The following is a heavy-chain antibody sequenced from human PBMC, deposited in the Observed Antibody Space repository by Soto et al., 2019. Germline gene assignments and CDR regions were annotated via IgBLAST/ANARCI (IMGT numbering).Heavy chain of an antibody. Sequence: SETLSLTCAVSGDSIISIYHWAWIRQPPGKGLEWIGYIYHSGSTYYNPSLKSRVTISVDRSKNQFSLKLSSVTAADTAVYYCARGGLLPYFDYWGQGTLVTVSS. CDR3: ARGGLLPYFDY. D-gene: IGHD2-15*01. CDR2: IYHSGST. J-gene: IGHJ4*02. V-gene: IGHV4-30-2*01. CDR1: GDSIISIYH.